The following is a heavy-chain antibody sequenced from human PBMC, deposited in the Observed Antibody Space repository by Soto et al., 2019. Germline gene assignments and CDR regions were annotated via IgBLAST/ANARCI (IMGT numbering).Heavy chain of an antibody. CDR3: AKVNKTKSAGIFNL. V-gene: IGHV3-23*01. CDR1: GFTFSSYA. CDR2: ITGSGVST. D-gene: IGHD3-3*01. J-gene: IGHJ4*02. Sequence: GGSLRLSCAASGFTFSSYAMTWVRQAPGKGLEWVSAITGSGVSTYHADSVKGRFTISRDNSANTLYLQMNGLGAEDTAVYYCAKVNKTKSAGIFNLWGQGTL.